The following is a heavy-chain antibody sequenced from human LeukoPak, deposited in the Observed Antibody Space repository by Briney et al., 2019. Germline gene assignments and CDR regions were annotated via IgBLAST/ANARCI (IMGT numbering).Heavy chain of an antibody. D-gene: IGHD3-10*01. CDR3: ASFYGSGSYYRS. V-gene: IGHV3-21*01. CDR2: ISSSSSYI. J-gene: IGHJ4*02. Sequence: GGSLRPSCAASGFTFSSYSMNWVRQAPGKGLEWVSSISSSSSYIYYAASVKGRFTISRDNAKNSLYLQMNSLRAEDTAVYYCASFYGSGSYYRSWGQGTLVTVSS. CDR1: GFTFSSYS.